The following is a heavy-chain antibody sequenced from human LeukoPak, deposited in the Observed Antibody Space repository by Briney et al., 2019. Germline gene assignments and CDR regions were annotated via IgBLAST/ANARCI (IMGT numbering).Heavy chain of an antibody. J-gene: IGHJ4*02. CDR1: GGSISSGSYY. D-gene: IGHD6-6*01. Sequence: SETLSLTCTVSGGSISSGSYYWSWTRQPAGKGLEWIGRIYTSGSTNYNPSLKSRVTISVDTSKNQFSLKLSSVTAADTAVYYCARKGTAARQKSENWGQGTLVTVSS. CDR2: IYTSGST. V-gene: IGHV4-61*02. CDR3: ARKGTAARQKSEN.